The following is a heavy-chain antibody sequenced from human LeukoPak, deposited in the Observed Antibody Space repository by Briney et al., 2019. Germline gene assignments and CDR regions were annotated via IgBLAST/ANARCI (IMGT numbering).Heavy chain of an antibody. V-gene: IGHV3-30-3*01. J-gene: IGHJ5*02. CDR1: GITFSTYA. D-gene: IGHD1-26*01. CDR3: ARGDKWWELLSWFDP. Sequence: GGSLRLSCAASGITFSTYAMHWVRQAPGKGLEWVAVISYDGSNKYYADSVKGRFTISRDNSKNTLYLQMNSLRAEDTAVYYCARGDKWWELLSWFDPWGQGTLVTVSS. CDR2: ISYDGSNK.